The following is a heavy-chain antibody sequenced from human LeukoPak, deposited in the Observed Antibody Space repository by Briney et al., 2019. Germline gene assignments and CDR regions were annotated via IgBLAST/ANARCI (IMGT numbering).Heavy chain of an antibody. J-gene: IGHJ4*02. Sequence: GGSLRLSCAASGFPFTSYGMSWVRQAPGKGLEWVSTISGSGGSPYYADSVKGRFTISRDNSNNTLYLQMNSLRAEDTAVYYCAKSGRGYGGNSLRFDYWGQGTLVTVSS. CDR2: ISGSGGSP. CDR3: AKSGRGYGGNSLRFDY. D-gene: IGHD4-23*01. V-gene: IGHV3-23*01. CDR1: GFPFTSYG.